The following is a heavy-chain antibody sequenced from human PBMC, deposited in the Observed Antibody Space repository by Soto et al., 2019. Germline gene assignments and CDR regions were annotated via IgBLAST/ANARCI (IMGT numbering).Heavy chain of an antibody. CDR3: ARSLFPSPVTGTQPRPQYYYYYGMDV. CDR1: GGTFSSYA. V-gene: IGHV1-69*01. D-gene: IGHD1-20*01. J-gene: IGHJ6*02. Sequence: QVQLVQSGAEVKKPGSSVKVSCKASGGTFSSYAISWVRQAPGQGLEWMGGIIPIFGTANYAQKFQGRVTITADESTSTAYMELSSLRSEDTAVYYCARSLFPSPVTGTQPRPQYYYYYGMDVWGQGTTVTVSS. CDR2: IIPIFGTA.